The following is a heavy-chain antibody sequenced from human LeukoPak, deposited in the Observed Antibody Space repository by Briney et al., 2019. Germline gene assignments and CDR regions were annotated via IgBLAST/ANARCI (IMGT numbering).Heavy chain of an antibody. CDR2: INPSSGGT. V-gene: IGHV1-2*02. D-gene: IGHD2-2*01. J-gene: IGHJ4*02. CDR1: GYTFTGYY. Sequence: ASVKVSCKASGYTFTGYYMHWVRQAPGQGLEWMGWINPSSGGTNYAQKFHGRVTMTRDTSISTVYMELSRLRSDDTAVYYCARDVREYCSSINCHASDYWGQGTLVTVSS. CDR3: ARDVREYCSSINCHASDY.